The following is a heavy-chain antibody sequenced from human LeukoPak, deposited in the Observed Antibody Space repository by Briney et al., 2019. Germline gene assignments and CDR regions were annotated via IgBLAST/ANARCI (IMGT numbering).Heavy chain of an antibody. CDR2: IYYSGST. CDR3: ARDAMGSDGSPPDY. J-gene: IGHJ4*02. V-gene: IGHV4-59*01. D-gene: IGHD5-24*01. CDR1: GGSISSYY. Sequence: PSETLSITCTVSGGSISSYYWSWIRQPPGKGLEWIGYIYYSGSTNYNPSLKSRVTISVDTSKNQFSLKLSSVTAADTAVYYCARDAMGSDGSPPDYWGQGTLVTVSS.